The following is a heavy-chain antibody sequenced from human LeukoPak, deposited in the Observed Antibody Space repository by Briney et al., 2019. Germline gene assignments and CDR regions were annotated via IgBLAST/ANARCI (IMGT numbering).Heavy chain of an antibody. V-gene: IGHV1-18*01. Sequence: ASVKVSCKASGYTFTSYGISWVRQAPGQGLEWMGWISAYNGNTNYAQKLQGRVTMTTDTSTSTAYMELRSLRSDDTAVYYCARDIVVVVAAATMNWFDPWGQGTLVTASS. CDR3: ARDIVVVVAAATMNWFDP. CDR1: GYTFTSYG. CDR2: ISAYNGNT. J-gene: IGHJ5*02. D-gene: IGHD2-15*01.